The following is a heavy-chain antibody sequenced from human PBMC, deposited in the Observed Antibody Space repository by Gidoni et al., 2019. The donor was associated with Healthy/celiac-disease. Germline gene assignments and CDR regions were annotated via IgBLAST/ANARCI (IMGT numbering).Heavy chain of an antibody. Sequence: QVQLQESGPGLVTPSQTLSLTCTVSGGSIRSGGYYWSWIRQHPGKGLEWIGYIYYSGSTYYNPSLKSRVTISVDTSKNQFSLKLSSVTAADTAVYYCAREPKTAAGMEGFDYWGQGTLVTVSS. J-gene: IGHJ4*02. CDR1: GGSIRSGGYY. CDR3: AREPKTAAGMEGFDY. CDR2: IYYSGST. V-gene: IGHV4-31*03. D-gene: IGHD6-13*01.